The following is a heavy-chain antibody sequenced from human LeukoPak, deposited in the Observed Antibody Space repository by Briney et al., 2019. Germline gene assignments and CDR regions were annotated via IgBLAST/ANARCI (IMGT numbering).Heavy chain of an antibody. V-gene: IGHV4-39*01. CDR3: ARHPGHIAAGDY. D-gene: IGHD6-13*01. Sequence: SETLSLTCTVSGGSISSGGYYWSWIRQHPGKGLEWIGYIYYSGSTYYNPSLKSRVTISVDTSKNQFSLKLSSVTAADTAVYYCARHPGHIAAGDYWGQGTLVTVSS. CDR1: GGSISSGGYY. CDR2: IYYSGST. J-gene: IGHJ4*02.